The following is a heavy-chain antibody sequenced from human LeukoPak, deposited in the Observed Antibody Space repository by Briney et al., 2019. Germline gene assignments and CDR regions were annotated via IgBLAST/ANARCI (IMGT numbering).Heavy chain of an antibody. V-gene: IGHV3-48*01. CDR2: ISSSSSTI. D-gene: IGHD3-3*01. CDR3: ARDPQYYDFWSGYRYYYGMDV. Sequence: GGSLRLSCAASGFTFSSHSMNWVRQAPGKGLEWVSYISSSSSTIYYADSVKGRFTISRDNCKNTLYLQMNSLRAEDTAVYYCARDPQYYDFWSGYRYYYGMDVWGQGTTVTVSS. J-gene: IGHJ6*02. CDR1: GFTFSSHS.